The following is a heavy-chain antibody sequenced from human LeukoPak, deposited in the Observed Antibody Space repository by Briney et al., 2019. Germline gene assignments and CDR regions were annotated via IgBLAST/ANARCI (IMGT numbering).Heavy chain of an antibody. CDR2: ISGYNGNT. CDR1: GYTLTSYG. J-gene: IGHJ4*02. V-gene: IGHV1-18*01. CDR3: ARGGYYYYESSGYYLIDN. D-gene: IGHD3-22*01. Sequence: GASVKVSCKASGYTLTSYGISWVRQAPGQGLEWMGWISGYNGNTKYAQKFQARVTLTTDTSTSTAYMELWSLRSDDTALYYCARGGYYYYESSGYYLIDNWGQGTLVTVSS.